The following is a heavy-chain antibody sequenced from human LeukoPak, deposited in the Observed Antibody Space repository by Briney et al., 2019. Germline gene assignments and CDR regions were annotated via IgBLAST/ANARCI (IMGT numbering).Heavy chain of an antibody. CDR1: GGTFTSHA. V-gene: IGHV1-69*05. J-gene: IGHJ4*02. Sequence: VASVNVSCKASGGTFTSHAISWVRQAPGQGLEWVGGIIPIFGTTNYAQKFQGRVTITTDESTSTGYMELRSLRSDDTAVYYCARGDSGYDYGFDNWGQGTLVTVSS. CDR2: IIPIFGTT. D-gene: IGHD5-12*01. CDR3: ARGDSGYDYGFDN.